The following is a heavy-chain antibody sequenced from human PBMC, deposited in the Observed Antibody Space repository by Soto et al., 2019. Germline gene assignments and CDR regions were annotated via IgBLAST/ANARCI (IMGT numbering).Heavy chain of an antibody. Sequence: PSETLSLTCTVSNDSISPYYWSWIRQPPGKGLEWIGFIYYSGSTTYNPSLKSRVTISVATSKNQFSLKLTSVTAADTAIYYCARLVSPLHSRSHYIDFWGPGILVTVAS. CDR2: IYYSGST. CDR3: ARLVSPLHSRSHYIDF. J-gene: IGHJ4*02. D-gene: IGHD3-10*01. V-gene: IGHV4-59*08. CDR1: NDSISPYY.